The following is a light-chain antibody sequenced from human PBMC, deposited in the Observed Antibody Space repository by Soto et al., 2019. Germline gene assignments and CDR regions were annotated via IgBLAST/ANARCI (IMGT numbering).Light chain of an antibody. V-gene: IGKV3-11*01. Sequence: EIVLTQSPATLSLSPGDIATLSCRASRSISGFLAWYQHKPGQAPRLLIYNTSHRATGIPDRFSGSGSGTDFTLTISSLEPEDFAVYYCQQRNKWRTFGQGTKVDIK. CDR3: QQRNKWRT. J-gene: IGKJ1*01. CDR1: RSISGF. CDR2: NTS.